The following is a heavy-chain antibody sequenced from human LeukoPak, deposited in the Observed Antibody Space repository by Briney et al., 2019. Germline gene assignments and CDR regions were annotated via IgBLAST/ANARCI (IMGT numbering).Heavy chain of an antibody. D-gene: IGHD3-22*01. CDR2: MNPNSGNT. V-gene: IGHV1-8*01. Sequence: GASVKVSCKASGYTFTSYDINWVRQATGQGLEWMGWMNPNSGNTGYAQKFQGRVTMTRNTSISTAYMELSSLRSEDTAVYYCARGAGYYYDSSGYFQHWGQGTLVTVSS. CDR1: GYTFTSYD. J-gene: IGHJ1*01. CDR3: ARGAGYYYDSSGYFQH.